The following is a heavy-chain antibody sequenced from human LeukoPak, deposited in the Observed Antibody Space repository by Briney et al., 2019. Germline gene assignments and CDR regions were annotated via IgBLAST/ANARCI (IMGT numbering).Heavy chain of an antibody. CDR1: GDTLNNYA. CDR3: AREGATIHAGLHY. D-gene: IGHD1-26*01. V-gene: IGHV1-69*05. J-gene: IGHJ4*02. Sequence: SVKVSCKASGDTLNNYAFSWVRQAPGQGLVWMGGIIPNIATTNYAQKFQGRVAISTDESTNTVFMELSNLGSEDTAVYYCAREGATIHAGLHYWGQGTLVTVSS. CDR2: IIPNIATT.